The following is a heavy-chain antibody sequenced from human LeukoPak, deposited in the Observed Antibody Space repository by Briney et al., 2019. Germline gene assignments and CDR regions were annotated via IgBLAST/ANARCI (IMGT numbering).Heavy chain of an antibody. Sequence: SETLSLTCAVYGGSFSGYYWSWIRQPPGKGLEWIGEINHSGSTNYNPSLKSRVTMSVDTSKNQFSLKLSSVTAADTAVYYCARGRTGDGGLYYYYYMDVWGKGTTVTVSS. D-gene: IGHD7-27*01. CDR3: ARGRTGDGGLYYYYYMDV. CDR1: GGSFSGYY. J-gene: IGHJ6*03. V-gene: IGHV4-34*01. CDR2: INHSGST.